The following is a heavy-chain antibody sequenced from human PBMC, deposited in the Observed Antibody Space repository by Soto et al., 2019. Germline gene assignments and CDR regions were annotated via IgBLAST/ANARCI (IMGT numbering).Heavy chain of an antibody. D-gene: IGHD6-6*01. CDR3: AGGYSSSAGVYYYYYGMDV. CDR2: IYYSGST. V-gene: IGHV4-59*01. CDR1: CGSISSYY. Sequence: SETLSLTCTVSCGSISSYYWSWIRQPPGKGLEWIGYIYYSGSTNYNPSLTSRVTISVDTAKNQFSLKLSSVTATDTAVYYRAGGYSSSAGVYYYYYGMDVWGQGTKVTVCS. J-gene: IGHJ6*02.